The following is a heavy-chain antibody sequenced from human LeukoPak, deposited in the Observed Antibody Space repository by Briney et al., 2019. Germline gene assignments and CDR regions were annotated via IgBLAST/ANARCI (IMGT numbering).Heavy chain of an antibody. Sequence: AGGSLRLSCAASGLSFSSYGMHWVRQAPGKGLEWVAFIQYDGSNKFYADSVKGRFTISRDNAKNSVFLQMNSLRAEDTALYYCARMGAGMHFFFLDLWGQGTLVTVSS. D-gene: IGHD3-3*02. CDR3: ARMGAGMHFFFLDL. J-gene: IGHJ4*02. CDR2: IQYDGSNK. CDR1: GLSFSSYG. V-gene: IGHV3-30*12.